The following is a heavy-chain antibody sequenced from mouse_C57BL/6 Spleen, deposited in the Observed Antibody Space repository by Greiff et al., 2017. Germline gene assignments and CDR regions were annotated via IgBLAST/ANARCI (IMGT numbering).Heavy chain of an antibody. D-gene: IGHD1-1*01. CDR1: GFSLPSYG. J-gene: IGHJ4*01. Sequence: VQLQQSGPGLVQPSQRLSITCTVSGFSLPSYGLHWVRQSPGKGLEWLGVLWSGGSTVYTAEFISRLRNSKDNPKSQVFFKMNSLQADDTAIYYCARQVYYGTSYAMDYWGQGTSVTVS. CDR3: ARQVYYGTSYAMDY. V-gene: IGHV2-2*01. CDR2: LWSGGST.